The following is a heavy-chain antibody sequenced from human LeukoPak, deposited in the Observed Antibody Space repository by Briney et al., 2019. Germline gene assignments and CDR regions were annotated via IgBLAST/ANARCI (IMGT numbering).Heavy chain of an antibody. V-gene: IGHV4-59*01. D-gene: IGHD3-22*01. J-gene: IGHJ5*02. CDR3: ARDVACYYDSSGYSGLPAPGWFDP. CDR2: IYYSGST. CDR1: GGSISSYY. Sequence: SETLSLTCTVSGGSISSYYWSWIRQPPGKGLDWIGYIYYSGSTNYNPSLKSRVTISVDTSKNQFSLKLSSVTAADTAVYYCARDVACYYDSSGYSGLPAPGWFDPWGQGALVTVSS.